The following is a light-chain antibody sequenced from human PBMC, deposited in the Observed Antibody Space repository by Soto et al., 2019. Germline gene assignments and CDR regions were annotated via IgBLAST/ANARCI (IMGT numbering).Light chain of an antibody. Sequence: DIVMTQSPLSLPVTPGEPASISCRSSQSLLHSNGYNYLDWYLQKPGQSPQLLIYLGSNRASGVPDRFSGSGSGTDFTLKISRVEADDVGVYYCMQALQTPRTFGHGTKVDIK. J-gene: IGKJ1*01. V-gene: IGKV2-28*01. CDR3: MQALQTPRT. CDR1: QSLLHSNGYNY. CDR2: LGS.